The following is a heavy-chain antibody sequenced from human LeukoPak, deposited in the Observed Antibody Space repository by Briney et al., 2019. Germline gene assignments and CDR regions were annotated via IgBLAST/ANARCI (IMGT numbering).Heavy chain of an antibody. Sequence: GGSLRLSCAASEFTFSSHAMIWVRQAPGQGLEWISSITSTSSDIFYTDSVKGRFTISRDNAKNSLYLHMSSLRADDTAVYYCARVWGYSTGRQRPTARADFDHWGQGTLVIVSS. CDR1: EFTFSSHA. CDR2: ITSTSSDI. J-gene: IGHJ4*02. V-gene: IGHV3-21*01. D-gene: IGHD6-19*01. CDR3: ARVWGYSTGRQRPTARADFDH.